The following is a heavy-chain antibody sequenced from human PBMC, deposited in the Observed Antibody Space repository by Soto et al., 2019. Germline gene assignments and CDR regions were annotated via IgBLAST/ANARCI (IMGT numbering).Heavy chain of an antibody. CDR3: ARDKITGLFDY. V-gene: IGHV4-59*12. CDR2: IYYSGST. Sequence: SETLSLTCTVSGGSIRSYYWSWIRQPPGKGLEWIGYIYYSGSTNYNPSLKSRVTISVDTSKNQFSLKLTSVTAADTAVYYCARDKITGLFDYWGQGTLVTVSS. D-gene: IGHD2-8*02. CDR1: GGSIRSYY. J-gene: IGHJ4*02.